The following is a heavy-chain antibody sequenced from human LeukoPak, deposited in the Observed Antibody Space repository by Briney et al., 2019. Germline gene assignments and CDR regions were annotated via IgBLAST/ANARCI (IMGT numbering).Heavy chain of an antibody. Sequence: GSSVKFSCKASGGTFSSYAVNWVRQAPGHGLEGMGGIIPLFNTANYAQKFQGRVTIAANESTRTAYMELSSLRSEDSAVYYCARGVINGDQYYYSYSIYVWGKGTTVTVSS. CDR3: ARGVINGDQYYYSYSIYV. CDR1: GGTFSSYA. V-gene: IGHV1-69*01. CDR2: IIPLFNTA. D-gene: IGHD3-10*01. J-gene: IGHJ6*03.